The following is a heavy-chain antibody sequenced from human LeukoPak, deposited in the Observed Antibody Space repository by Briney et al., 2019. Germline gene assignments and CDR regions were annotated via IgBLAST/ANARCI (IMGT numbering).Heavy chain of an antibody. D-gene: IGHD6-19*01. J-gene: IGHJ4*02. CDR1: GFTFSNFA. CDR3: AKDRHIAVATYYFDY. V-gene: IGHV3-23*01. Sequence: GGSLRLSCTASGFTFSNFALSWVCQAPGKGLEWVSAISGSGGSTNYADSVKGRFTISRDNSKNTLYLQMNSLRAEDTAVYYRAKDRHIAVATYYFDYWGQGTLVTVSS. CDR2: ISGSGGST.